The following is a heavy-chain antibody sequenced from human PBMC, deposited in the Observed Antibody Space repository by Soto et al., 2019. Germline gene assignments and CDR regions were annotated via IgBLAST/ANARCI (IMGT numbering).Heavy chain of an antibody. CDR1: GYSFTDYW. J-gene: IGHJ4*02. CDR2: IYPGDSDA. CDR3: ARQADYNILPGYFYYFDY. V-gene: IGHV5-51*01. Sequence: GESLKISCKSSGYSFTDYWIGWVRQMPGKGLEWMGIIYPGDSDARYSPSFEGQVTISVDTSINTAFLRWNSLTASDTAIYYCARQADYNILPGYFYYFDYWGQGSLVTVSS. D-gene: IGHD3-9*01.